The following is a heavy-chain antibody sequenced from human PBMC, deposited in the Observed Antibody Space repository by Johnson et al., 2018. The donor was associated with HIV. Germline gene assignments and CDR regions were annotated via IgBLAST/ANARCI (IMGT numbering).Heavy chain of an antibody. V-gene: IGHV3-66*01. J-gene: IGHJ3*02. CDR1: GFTVSSNY. CDR2: IYSGGST. Sequence: VQLVESGGGLVQPGGSLRLSCAASGFTVSSNYMSWVRQAPGKGLEWVSVIYSGGSTYYADSVKGRFTISRDNAKNSLYRQMNSLRAEDTAVYYCARSWAYYYALTDAFDIWGQGTMVTVSS. CDR3: ARSWAYYYALTDAFDI. D-gene: IGHD3-10*01.